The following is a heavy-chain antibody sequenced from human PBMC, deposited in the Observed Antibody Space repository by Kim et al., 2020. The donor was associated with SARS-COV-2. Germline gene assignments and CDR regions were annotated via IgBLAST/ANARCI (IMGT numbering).Heavy chain of an antibody. Sequence: NSTPSLKSRVTTSVDTSKNQFSLKLSSVTAADTAVYYCARGDKILRYFDYWGQGTLVTVSS. J-gene: IGHJ4*02. D-gene: IGHD3-9*01. V-gene: IGHV4-34*01. CDR3: ARGDKILRYFDY.